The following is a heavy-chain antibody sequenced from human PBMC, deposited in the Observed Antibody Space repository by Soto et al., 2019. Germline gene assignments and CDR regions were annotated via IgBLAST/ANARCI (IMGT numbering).Heavy chain of an antibody. Sequence: KPSETLSLTCAVYGGSFSGYYWSWIRQPPGKGLEWIGESNHSGSTNYDPSLKSRVTISVDTSKNQFSLKLSSVTAADTAVYYCARGKVGATGTHYYYYGMDVWGQGTTVTVSS. CDR1: GGSFSGYY. V-gene: IGHV4-34*01. CDR3: ARGKVGATGTHYYYYGMDV. D-gene: IGHD1-26*01. J-gene: IGHJ6*02. CDR2: SNHSGST.